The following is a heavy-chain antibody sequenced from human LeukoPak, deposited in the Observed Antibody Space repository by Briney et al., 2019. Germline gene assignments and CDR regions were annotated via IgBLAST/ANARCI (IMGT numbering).Heavy chain of an antibody. Sequence: GGSLRLSCAASGFTFSNVWMSWVRPAPGKGLEWVGRTKSKTDGGTTDYVAPVKGRFTISRDDSKNTLYLQMNSLKSEDTAVYYCTTRPTVYNIYFPATFDYWGQGTLVTVSS. D-gene: IGHD1-1*01. CDR3: TTRPTVYNIYFPATFDY. CDR2: TKSKTDGGTT. J-gene: IGHJ4*02. V-gene: IGHV3-15*01. CDR1: GFTFSNVW.